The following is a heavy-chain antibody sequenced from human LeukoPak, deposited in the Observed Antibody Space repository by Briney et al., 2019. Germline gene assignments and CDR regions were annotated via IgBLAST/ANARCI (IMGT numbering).Heavy chain of an antibody. D-gene: IGHD3-22*01. CDR3: ARDPRYYDSSGYYPPTGD. J-gene: IGHJ4*02. V-gene: IGHV1-2*04. CDR2: INPNSGGT. CDR1: GYTFTGYY. Sequence: GASVKVSCKASGYTFTGYYMHWVRQAPGQGLEWMGWINPNSGGTNYAQKFQGWVTMTRDTSISTAYMELSRLRSDDTAVYYCARDPRYYDSSGYYPPTGDWGQGTLVTVSS.